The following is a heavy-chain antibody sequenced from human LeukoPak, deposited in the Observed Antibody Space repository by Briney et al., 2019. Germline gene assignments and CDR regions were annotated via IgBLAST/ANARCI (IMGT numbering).Heavy chain of an antibody. D-gene: IGHD2-2*01. J-gene: IGHJ5*02. CDR2: ISGNSGST. V-gene: IGHV3-23*01. CDR3: TKDIGVVPAQGNWVGP. Sequence: GGSLRLSCAASGFTFSSYAMSWVRQAPGKGLEWVSSISGNSGSTYYADSVKGRFTISRDTSKNTLYLQMNSLTAEDTAIYYCTKDIGVVPAQGNWVGPWGQGTLVTVSS. CDR1: GFTFSSYA.